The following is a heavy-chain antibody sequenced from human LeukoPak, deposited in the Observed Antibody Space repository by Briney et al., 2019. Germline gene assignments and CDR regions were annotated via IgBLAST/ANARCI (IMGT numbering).Heavy chain of an antibody. CDR3: ARGGYSSSL. D-gene: IGHD6-13*01. J-gene: IGHJ4*02. Sequence: SETLSLTCTVSGGSISSGNYHWAWIRQPPGKGLECIGSIYHTGNTYYNSSLESRVTISVDMSKNQFSLQLSSVTAADTAVYYCARGGYSSSLWGQGTLVTVSS. V-gene: IGHV4-39*07. CDR2: IYHTGNT. CDR1: GGSISSGNYH.